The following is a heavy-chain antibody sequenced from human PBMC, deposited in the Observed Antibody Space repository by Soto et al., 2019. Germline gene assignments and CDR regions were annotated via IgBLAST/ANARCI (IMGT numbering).Heavy chain of an antibody. CDR1: GGTFSSYA. CDR3: AXSXXXXTSLEXYXYYYYGMXV. D-gene: IGHD2-2*01. V-gene: IGHV1-69*13. J-gene: IGHJ6*02. CDR2: IIPISGTA. Sequence: ASVKVSCKASGGTFSSYAISWVRQAPGQGLEWMGGIIPISGTANYAQKFQGRVTITADESTSTAYMELSSLRSEDTAVYYCAXSXXXXTSLEXYXYYYYGMXVWGXGXXVT.